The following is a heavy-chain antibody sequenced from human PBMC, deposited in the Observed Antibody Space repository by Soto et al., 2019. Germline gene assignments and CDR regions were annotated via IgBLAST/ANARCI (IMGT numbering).Heavy chain of an antibody. V-gene: IGHV3-30*18. CDR1: GFTFSSYG. CDR3: AKDRMGAWVRGYFDY. Sequence: QVQLVESGGGVVQPGTSLRLSCAGSGFTFSSYGMDCVRQAPGKGLEWVAVISYDGSNKYYADSVKGRFTISRDNSKNTLYLQMSSLRADDTAVYYCAKDRMGAWVRGYFDYWGQGTLVTVSS. J-gene: IGHJ4*02. CDR2: ISYDGSNK. D-gene: IGHD3-10*01.